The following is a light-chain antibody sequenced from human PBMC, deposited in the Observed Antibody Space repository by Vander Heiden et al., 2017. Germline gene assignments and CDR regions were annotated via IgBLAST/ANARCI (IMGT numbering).Light chain of an antibody. V-gene: IGLV2-8*01. Sequence: QSALTHPPSASGSPGQSVTISCTGTSSDVGGDNYVSWYQQHPGKAPKLMIYEVSKRPSGVPDRFSGSKSGNTASLTVSGLQAEDEADYYCSSYAGSNNPHVVFGGGTKLTVL. CDR3: SSYAGSNNPHVV. CDR1: SSDVGGDNY. J-gene: IGLJ2*01. CDR2: EVS.